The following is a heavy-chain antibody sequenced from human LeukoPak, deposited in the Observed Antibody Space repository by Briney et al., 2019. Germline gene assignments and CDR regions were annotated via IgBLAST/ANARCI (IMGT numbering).Heavy chain of an antibody. CDR3: AKDLGYRDYYAMDV. CDR1: GFTFSIYC. V-gene: IGHV3-30*18. Sequence: RGSLRLSCAASGFTFSIYCIHWVRPAPRKGRGWGAVVLYDGTDKYYPDSVKGRFIISRDNSKNTIYLQMNSLRPEDTAVYYCAKDLGYRDYYAMDVWGQGTTVTVSS. D-gene: IGHD2-15*01. CDR2: VLYDGTDK. J-gene: IGHJ6*02.